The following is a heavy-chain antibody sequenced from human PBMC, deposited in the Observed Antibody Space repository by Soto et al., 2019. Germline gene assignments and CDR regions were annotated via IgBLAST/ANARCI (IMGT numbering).Heavy chain of an antibody. Sequence: GGSLRLSCAASGFTFSSYGMHWVRQAPGKGLEWVAVISYGGSNKYYADSVKGRFTISRDNSKNTLYLQMNSLRDEDTAVYYCAKDYGGNSGGMDVWGQGTTVTVSS. D-gene: IGHD4-17*01. CDR3: AKDYGGNSGGMDV. CDR2: ISYGGSNK. V-gene: IGHV3-30*18. J-gene: IGHJ6*02. CDR1: GFTFSSYG.